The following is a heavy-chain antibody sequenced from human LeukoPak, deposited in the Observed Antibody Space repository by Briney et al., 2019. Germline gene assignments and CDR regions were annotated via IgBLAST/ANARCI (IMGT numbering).Heavy chain of an antibody. CDR3: ARVAAAAGMYYFDY. CDR2: ISSSSSYI. Sequence: PGGSLRLSCAASGFTFSSYSVNWVRQAPGKGLEWVSSISSSSSYIYYADSVKGRFTISRDNAKNSLYLQMNSLRAEDTAVYYCARVAAAAGMYYFDYWGQGTLVTVSS. J-gene: IGHJ4*02. D-gene: IGHD6-13*01. V-gene: IGHV3-21*01. CDR1: GFTFSSYS.